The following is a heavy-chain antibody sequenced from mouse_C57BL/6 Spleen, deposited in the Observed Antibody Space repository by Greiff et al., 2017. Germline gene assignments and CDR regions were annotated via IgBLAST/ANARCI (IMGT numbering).Heavy chain of an antibody. J-gene: IGHJ2*01. D-gene: IGHD1-1*01. CDR3: ARILTTVVAGDY. Sequence: QVQLQQPGAELVKPGASVKMSCKASGYTFTSYWITWVKQRPGQGLEWIGDIYPGSGSTNYNEKFKSKATLTVDTSSSTAYMQLSSLTSEDSAVYYCARILTTVVAGDYWGQGTTLTVSS. V-gene: IGHV1-55*01. CDR2: IYPGSGST. CDR1: GYTFTSYW.